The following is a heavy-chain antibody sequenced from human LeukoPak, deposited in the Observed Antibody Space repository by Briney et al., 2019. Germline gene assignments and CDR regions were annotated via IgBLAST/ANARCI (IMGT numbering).Heavy chain of an antibody. Sequence: GGSLRLSCAASGFTFSSYAMSWVRQAPGKGLEWVSAISCSGGSTYYADPVKGRFTISRDNSKNTLYLQMNSLRADDTAVYYCAKDPGYCSGGSCQHDAFDIWGQGTMVTVSS. D-gene: IGHD2-15*01. V-gene: IGHV3-23*01. CDR1: GFTFSSYA. CDR2: ISCSGGST. CDR3: AKDPGYCSGGSCQHDAFDI. J-gene: IGHJ3*02.